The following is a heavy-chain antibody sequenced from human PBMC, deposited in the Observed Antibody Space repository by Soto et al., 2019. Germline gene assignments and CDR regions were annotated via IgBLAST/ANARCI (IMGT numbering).Heavy chain of an antibody. J-gene: IGHJ6*02. V-gene: IGHV4-30-4*01. CDR2: RYHSGST. D-gene: IGHD4-17*01. CDR3: AGGAPSTTYPTVVHGLDV. CDR1: GVSVSSTDYS. Sequence: QVHLQGSGPGLVKPSETLSLICTVSGVSVSSTDYSWTWVRKPPGKGLEWLGYRYHSGSTLYHPSLRSRAIISVDTSKNQLYLDLTSLTAAATAVYYCAGGAPSTTYPTVVHGLDVWGQGTAVTVSS.